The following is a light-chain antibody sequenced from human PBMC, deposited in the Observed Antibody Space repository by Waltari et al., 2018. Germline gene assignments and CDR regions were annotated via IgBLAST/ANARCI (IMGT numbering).Light chain of an antibody. Sequence: SYYVTQPRSVSVSPGQTARITCGGNNIGVKNVHWYQQRPAQAPLLVIYYDTDRPSGIPERLSGSNSGNTATLTISGVEAGDEADYFCQVWDSDSDHPYIFGAGTRLIVL. J-gene: IGLJ1*01. V-gene: IGLV3-21*01. CDR2: YDT. CDR3: QVWDSDSDHPYI. CDR1: NIGVKN.